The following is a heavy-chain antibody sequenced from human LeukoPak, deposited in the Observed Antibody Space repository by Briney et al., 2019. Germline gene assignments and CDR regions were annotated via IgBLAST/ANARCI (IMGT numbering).Heavy chain of an antibody. Sequence: GASVKVSCKASGYTFTSYGISWVRQAPGQGLEWMGWISAYNGNTNYAQRLQGRVTITTDTSTSTAYMELRSLRSDDTAVYYCARDGLRFLEWLPPVDYWGQGTLVTVSS. V-gene: IGHV1-18*01. CDR1: GYTFTSYG. CDR3: ARDGLRFLEWLPPVDY. J-gene: IGHJ4*02. CDR2: ISAYNGNT. D-gene: IGHD3-3*01.